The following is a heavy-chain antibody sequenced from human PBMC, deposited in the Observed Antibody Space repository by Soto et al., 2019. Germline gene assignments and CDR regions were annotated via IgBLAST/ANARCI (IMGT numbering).Heavy chain of an antibody. CDR2: ISYDGSNK. Sequence: SGGGVVQPGRSLRLSCAASGFTFSSYAMHWVRQAPGKGLEWVAVISYDGSNKYYADSVKGRFTISRDNSKNTLYLQMNSLRAEDTAVYYCAREGTYYDSSGYYPRAFDIWGQGTMVTVSS. CDR1: GFTFSSYA. J-gene: IGHJ3*02. CDR3: AREGTYYDSSGYYPRAFDI. V-gene: IGHV3-30-3*01. D-gene: IGHD3-22*01.